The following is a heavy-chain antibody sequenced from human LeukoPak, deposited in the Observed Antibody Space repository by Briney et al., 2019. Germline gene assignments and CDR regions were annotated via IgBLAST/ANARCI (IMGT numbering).Heavy chain of an antibody. CDR1: GGSISSGDYY. J-gene: IGHJ4*02. CDR3: ARFRVGAPVDY. V-gene: IGHV4-30-4*01. D-gene: IGHD1-26*01. CDR2: IYYSGST. Sequence: SETLSLTCTVSGGSISSGDYYWSWIRQPPGKGLEWIGYIYYSGSTYYNPSLKSRVTISVDTSKNQFSLKLSSVTAADTAVYYCARFRVGAPVDYWGQGTLVTVSS.